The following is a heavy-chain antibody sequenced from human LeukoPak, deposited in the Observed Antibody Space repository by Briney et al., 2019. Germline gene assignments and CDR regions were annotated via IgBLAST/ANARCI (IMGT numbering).Heavy chain of an antibody. J-gene: IGHJ4*02. CDR3: ASGPGAGRSRFDY. CDR1: GGTFSSYA. D-gene: IGHD6-19*01. CDR2: IIPIFGTA. V-gene: IGHV1-69*05. Sequence: VASVKVSCKASGGTFSSYAISWVRQAPGQGLEWMGGIIPIFGTANYALKFQGRVTITTDESTSTAYMELSSLRSEDTAVYYCASGPGAGRSRFDYWGQGTLVTVSS.